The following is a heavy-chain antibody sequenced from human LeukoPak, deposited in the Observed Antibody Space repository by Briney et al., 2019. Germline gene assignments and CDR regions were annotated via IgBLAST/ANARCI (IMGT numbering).Heavy chain of an antibody. V-gene: IGHV4-59*08. CDR3: ARHESRYYYYGMDV. J-gene: IGHJ6*02. Sequence: EXLXLTXTXAGGSIXSYYWSWIRQPPGKGLEWIGYIYYSGSTNYNPSLKSRVTISVDTSKNQFSLKLSSVTAADTAVYYCARHESRYYYYGMDVWGQGTTVTVSS. CDR2: IYYSGST. CDR1: GGSIXSYY.